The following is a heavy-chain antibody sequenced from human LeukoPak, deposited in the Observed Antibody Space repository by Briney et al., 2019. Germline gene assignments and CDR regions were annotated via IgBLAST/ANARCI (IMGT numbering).Heavy chain of an antibody. V-gene: IGHV3-30*04. D-gene: IGHD2-2*01. CDR1: GFTFSSHA. J-gene: IGHJ4*02. CDR2: ISYDGSNK. CDR3: ARGGVCSNATCYLPFDY. Sequence: GRSLRLSCAASGFTFSSHAIHWVRQAPGKGLEWVAVISYDGSNKYYADSVKGRFTISRDNSKNTLFLQMNSLRTEDTAVYYCARGGVCSNATCYLPFDYWGQGTLVTVSS.